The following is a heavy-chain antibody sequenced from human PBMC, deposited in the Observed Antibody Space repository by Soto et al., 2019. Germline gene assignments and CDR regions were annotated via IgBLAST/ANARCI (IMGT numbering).Heavy chain of an antibody. V-gene: IGHV3-11*04. CDR2: ISSSGSTI. J-gene: IGHJ6*02. CDR1: GFTFSDSY. Sequence: PGGSLRLSCAASGFTFSDSYMSWIRQAPGKGLEWVSYISSSGSTIYYADSVKGRFTISRDNAKNSLYLQMNGLRAEDTAVYYCARVRIVVVTTYPGDYYGMDVWGQGTTVTVSS. D-gene: IGHD2-21*02. CDR3: ARVRIVVVTTYPGDYYGMDV.